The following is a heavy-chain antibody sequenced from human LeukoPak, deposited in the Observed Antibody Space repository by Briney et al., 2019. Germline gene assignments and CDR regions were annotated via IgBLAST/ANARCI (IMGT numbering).Heavy chain of an antibody. CDR2: IYYSGST. CDR3: ARHSGIAVAGADFDY. J-gene: IGHJ4*02. V-gene: IGHV4-59*08. Sequence: PSGTLSLTCTVSGGSISSYYWSWIRQPPGKGLEWIGYIYYSGSTNYNPSLKSRVTTSVDTSKNQFSLKLSSVTAADTAVYYCARHSGIAVAGADFDYWGQGTLVTVSS. D-gene: IGHD6-19*01. CDR1: GGSISSYY.